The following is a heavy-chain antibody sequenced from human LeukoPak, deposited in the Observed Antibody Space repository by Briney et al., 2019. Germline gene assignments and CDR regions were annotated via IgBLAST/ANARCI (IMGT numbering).Heavy chain of an antibody. J-gene: IGHJ4*02. CDR2: IYTGGST. Sequence: PGGSLRLSCAASGFTVSSNYMSWVRQAPGKGLEWVSVIYTGGSTYYAGSVKGRFTISRDNSKKTLYLQMNSLRAEDTAVYYCARVGSGWEFDHWGQGTLVTVSS. CDR3: ARVGSGWEFDH. CDR1: GFTVSSNY. D-gene: IGHD6-19*01. V-gene: IGHV3-53*01.